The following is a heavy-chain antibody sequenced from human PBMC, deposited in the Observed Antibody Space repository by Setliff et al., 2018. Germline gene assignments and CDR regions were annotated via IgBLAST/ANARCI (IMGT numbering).Heavy chain of an antibody. V-gene: IGHV4-59*01. CDR3: AKGGTHRYFDF. CDR2: VYHSGTA. D-gene: IGHD1-1*01. J-gene: IGHJ4*02. CDR1: GGPFSGAS. Sequence: KTSETLSLTCTVSGGPFSGASIWSWIRQPPGKGLEFIGYVYHSGTAKYDPSLESRAIMSVDASKNEISLKLKSVTAADTAVYYCAKGGTHRYFDFWGQGALVTVSS.